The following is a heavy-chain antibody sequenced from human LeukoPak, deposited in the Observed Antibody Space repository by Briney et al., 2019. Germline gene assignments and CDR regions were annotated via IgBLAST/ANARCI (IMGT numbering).Heavy chain of an antibody. J-gene: IGHJ3*01. CDR3: ARDVTPSPAGPYGGSSSDAFDV. CDR2: FIPIFGSP. Sequence: GASVKVSCKASGGTFNSYAISWVRQAPGQGLEWMGGFIPIFGSPDYAQKFQGRLTITADESTNTAYMELSSLRSEDTAVYYCARDVTPSPAGPYGGSSSDAFDVWGQGTMVTVSS. CDR1: GGTFNSYA. V-gene: IGHV1-69*13. D-gene: IGHD1-26*01.